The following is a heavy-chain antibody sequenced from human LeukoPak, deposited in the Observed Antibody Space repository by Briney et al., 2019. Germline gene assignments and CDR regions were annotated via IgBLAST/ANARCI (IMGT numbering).Heavy chain of an antibody. J-gene: IGHJ4*02. D-gene: IGHD2-2*01. Sequence: GGSLRLSCAASGFTFSSYWMSWVRQAPGKGLEWVANIKQDGSEKYYVDSVKGRFTISRDNAKNSLYLQMNSLRAEDTAVYYCARDGRCSSTSRYWRVWGQGTLVTVSS. CDR2: IKQDGSEK. V-gene: IGHV3-7*01. CDR3: ARDGRCSSTSRYWRV. CDR1: GFTFSSYW.